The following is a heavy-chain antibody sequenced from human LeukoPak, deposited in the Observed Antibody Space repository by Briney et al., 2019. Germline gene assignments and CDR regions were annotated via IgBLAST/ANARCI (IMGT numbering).Heavy chain of an antibody. CDR2: ISYVGRNK. CDR3: ARQNYYDSSGYSFDY. V-gene: IGHV3-30*03. J-gene: IGHJ4*02. Sequence: GGSLTLSCAASGFTFGSYGMHWVRQAPAKGLEWLAFISYVGRNKYYADSVKGRFTISRDKSKNTLYLQMDSLRAEDTAVYYCARQNYYDSSGYSFDYWGQGTLVTVSS. D-gene: IGHD3-22*01. CDR1: GFTFGSYG.